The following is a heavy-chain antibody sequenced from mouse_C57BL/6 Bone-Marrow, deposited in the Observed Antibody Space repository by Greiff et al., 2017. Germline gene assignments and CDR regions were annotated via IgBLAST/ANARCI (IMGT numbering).Heavy chain of an antibody. D-gene: IGHD1-1*01. CDR2: ISSGSSTI. J-gene: IGHJ3*01. Sequence: EVQLVESGGGLVKPGGSLKLSCAASGFTFSDYEMHWVRQAPEKGLEWVAYISSGSSTIYYADTVKGRFTISRDNAKNTLFLQMTSLRSEDTALYYCARGLLRAYWGQGTLVTVSA. V-gene: IGHV5-17*01. CDR3: ARGLLRAY. CDR1: GFTFSDYE.